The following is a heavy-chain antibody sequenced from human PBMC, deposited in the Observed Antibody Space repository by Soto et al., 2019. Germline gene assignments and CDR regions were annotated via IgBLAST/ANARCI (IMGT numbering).Heavy chain of an antibody. V-gene: IGHV3-66*04. CDR3: ARPMHLVIGYYYYGMDV. D-gene: IGHD2-21*01. CDR1: GFTVSSNY. J-gene: IGHJ6*02. CDR2: IYSGGST. Sequence: EVQLVESGGGLVQPGGSLRLSCAASGFTVSSNYMSWVRQAPGKGLEWVSVIYSGGSTYYADSVKGRFTISRDNSKNTLYLQMNSLRAEDTAVYYCARPMHLVIGYYYYGMDVWGQGTTVTVSS.